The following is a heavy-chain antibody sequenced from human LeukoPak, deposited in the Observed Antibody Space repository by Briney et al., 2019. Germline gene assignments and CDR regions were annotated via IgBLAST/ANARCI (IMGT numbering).Heavy chain of an antibody. J-gene: IGHJ6*03. D-gene: IGHD6-19*01. V-gene: IGHV4-61*02. CDR3: AREGIAVADTYYYYYMDV. CDR2: MYIGGRT. CDR1: GTSIRSGSYY. Sequence: SQTLSLTCTVTGTSIRSGSYYWNWIRQAAGKGLEWIGRMYIGGRTTYNPSLKSRVTISLETTENQFSLRLRSVSAADTAVYYCAREGIAVADTYYYYYMDVWGKGTWVTVSS.